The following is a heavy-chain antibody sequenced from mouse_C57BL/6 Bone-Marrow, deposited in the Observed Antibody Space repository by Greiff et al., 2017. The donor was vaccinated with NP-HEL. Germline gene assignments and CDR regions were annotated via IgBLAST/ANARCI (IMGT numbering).Heavy chain of an antibody. CDR2: IYPGDGDT. V-gene: IGHV1-80*01. D-gene: IGHD1-1*01. CDR3: ARDYYGSSGDY. J-gene: IGHJ2*01. Sequence: VQLQESGAELVKPGASVKISCKASGYAFSSYWMNWVKQRPGKGLEWIGQIYPGDGDTNYNGKFKGKATLTADKSSSTAYMQLSSLTSEDSAVYFCARDYYGSSGDYWGQGTTLTVSS. CDR1: GYAFSSYW.